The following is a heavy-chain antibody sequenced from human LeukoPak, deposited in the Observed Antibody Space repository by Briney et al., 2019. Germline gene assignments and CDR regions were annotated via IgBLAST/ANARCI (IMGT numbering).Heavy chain of an antibody. Sequence: ASVKVSCKASGYTFTSYGISWVRQAPGQGLEWMGWISAYNGNTNYAQKLQGRVTMTTDTSTSTAYMELRSLRSDDTAVYYCASRGRGYSGYAGWFDPWGQGTLVTVSS. CDR1: GYTFTSYG. CDR3: ASRGRGYSGYAGWFDP. J-gene: IGHJ5*02. CDR2: ISAYNGNT. D-gene: IGHD5-12*01. V-gene: IGHV1-18*01.